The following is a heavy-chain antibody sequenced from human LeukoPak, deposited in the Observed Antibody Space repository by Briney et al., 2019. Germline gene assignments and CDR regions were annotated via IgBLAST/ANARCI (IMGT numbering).Heavy chain of an antibody. CDR2: ISSSGSTI. CDR3: ARDARYGSGSYYDAFDI. J-gene: IGHJ3*02. Sequence: YPGGSLRLSCAASGFTFSDYYMSWIRQAPGKGLEWVSYISSSGSTIYYADSVKGRFTIPRDNAKNSLYLQMNSLRAEDTAVYYCARDARYGSGSYYDAFDIWGQGTMVTVSS. V-gene: IGHV3-11*01. D-gene: IGHD3-10*01. CDR1: GFTFSDYY.